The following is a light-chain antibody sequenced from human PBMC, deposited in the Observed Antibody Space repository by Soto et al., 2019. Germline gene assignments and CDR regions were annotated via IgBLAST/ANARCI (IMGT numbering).Light chain of an antibody. V-gene: IGKV3-15*01. CDR1: QSVSSN. Sequence: EIVMTQSPATLSVSPGERATLSCRASQSVSSNLAWYQQKPGQAPRLLIYGASTRATDIPARFSGSGSGTEFPLTIHSLQSQDFAVYYCQQYNNWRGPFGQGTKVEIK. CDR2: GAS. J-gene: IGKJ1*01. CDR3: QQYNNWRGP.